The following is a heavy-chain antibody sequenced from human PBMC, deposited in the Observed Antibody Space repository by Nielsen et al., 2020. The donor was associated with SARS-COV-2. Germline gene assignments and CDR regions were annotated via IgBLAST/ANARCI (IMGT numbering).Heavy chain of an antibody. CDR2: INHSGST. CDR3: ARGRYSSSWYRPMSAFDY. V-gene: IGHV4-34*01. D-gene: IGHD6-13*01. J-gene: IGHJ4*02. CDR1: GGSFSGYY. Sequence: SETLSLTCAVYGGSFSGYYWSWIRQPPGKGLEWIGEINHSGSTNYNPSLESRVTISVDTSKNQFSLRLSSVTAADTAVYYCARGRYSSSWYRPMSAFDYWGQGTLVTVSS.